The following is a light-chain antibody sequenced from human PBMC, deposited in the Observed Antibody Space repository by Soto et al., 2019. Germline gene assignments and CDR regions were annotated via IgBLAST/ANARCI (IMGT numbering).Light chain of an antibody. CDR1: QTIYSN. J-gene: IGKJ1*01. Sequence: IGMTQSPATLSVSPGERATLTCRASQTIYSNVAWYQQRPGQPPRLLIYRASSRATGIPARFSGSGSGTEFTLTINSLQSEDFAVYNCQQYQNLWTVGQGTKV. V-gene: IGKV3-15*01. CDR3: QQYQNLWT. CDR2: RAS.